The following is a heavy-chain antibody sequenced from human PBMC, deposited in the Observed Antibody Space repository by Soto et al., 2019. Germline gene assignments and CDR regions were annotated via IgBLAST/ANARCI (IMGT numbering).Heavy chain of an antibody. J-gene: IGHJ5*02. V-gene: IGHV3-53*01. CDR3: ARELGGSWYNWFDP. D-gene: IGHD2-15*01. CDR2: LHSDVST. CDR1: GFTVSSNS. Sequence: EMQLVQSGGGLIQPGGSLRLSCAVSGFTVSSNSITWVRQAPGQGLEWVSVLHSDVSTYYVDSVKGRFVISRDNSKNTVYLQMNSMRAEDTAIYYCARELGGSWYNWFDPWGQGTLVTVSS.